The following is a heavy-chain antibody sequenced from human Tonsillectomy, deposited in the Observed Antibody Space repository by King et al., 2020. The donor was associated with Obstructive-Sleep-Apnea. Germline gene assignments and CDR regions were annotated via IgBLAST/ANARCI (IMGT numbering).Heavy chain of an antibody. CDR2: IYYSGST. CDR1: GGSISSGDYY. V-gene: IGHV4-30-4*01. Sequence: LQLQESGPGLLKPSQTLSLTCTVSGGSISSGDYYWSWIRQPPGKGLEWIGYIYYSGSTYYNPSLKSRVTISVATSKNQFSLKLSSVTAADTAVYYCARDRTWIQLWSDWGQGTLVTVSS. CDR3: ARDRTWIQLWSD. J-gene: IGHJ4*02. D-gene: IGHD5-18*01.